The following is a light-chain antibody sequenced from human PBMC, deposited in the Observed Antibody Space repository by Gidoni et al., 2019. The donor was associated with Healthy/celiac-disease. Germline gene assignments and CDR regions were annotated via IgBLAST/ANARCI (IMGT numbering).Light chain of an antibody. Sequence: IVMTQTPLSLSVTPGQPASISCKSSQSPLPSYGRTYLYWSLQKPGQPPQLLYYEATNRWSGVPDRCRGSGSGTDFILKITRVEAEDVGLYSCMQSIRLPITFGQGTRLEIK. J-gene: IGKJ5*01. CDR3: MQSIRLPIT. CDR1: QSPLPSYGRTY. V-gene: IGKV2D-29*01. CDR2: EAT.